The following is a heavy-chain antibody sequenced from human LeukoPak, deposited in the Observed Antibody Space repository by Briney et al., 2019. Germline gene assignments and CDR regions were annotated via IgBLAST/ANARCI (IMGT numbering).Heavy chain of an antibody. CDR3: AKWETTVTTGIDY. D-gene: IGHD4-17*01. V-gene: IGHV3-23*01. CDR2: ISGSGGNT. CDR1: GFTFSSYA. J-gene: IGHJ4*02. Sequence: GGSLRLSCATSGFTFSSYAMSWVRQAPGKGLEWVSSISGSGGNTYYADSVKGRFTISRDYSKNTLYLQMNSLRTEETAVYYCAKWETTVTTGIDYWGQGTLVTVSS.